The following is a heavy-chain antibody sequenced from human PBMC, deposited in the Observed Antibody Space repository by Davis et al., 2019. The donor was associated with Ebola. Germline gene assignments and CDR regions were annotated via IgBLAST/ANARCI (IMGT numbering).Heavy chain of an antibody. D-gene: IGHD1-1*01. CDR3: AKYITTSPSRYFDP. V-gene: IGHV3-23*01. Sequence: PGGSLRFSCAASGFTFSSYSMTWVRQAPGKGLEWVSVIGSGGGVIQYADFVKGRFTISRDNSKNTLYLQMNSLRAEDTAIYYCAKYITTSPSRYFDPWGQGTLVTVSS. J-gene: IGHJ5*02. CDR1: GFTFSSYS. CDR2: IGSGGGVI.